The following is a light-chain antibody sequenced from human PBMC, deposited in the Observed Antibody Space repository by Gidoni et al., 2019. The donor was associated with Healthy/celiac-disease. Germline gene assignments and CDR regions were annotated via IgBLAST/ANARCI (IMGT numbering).Light chain of an antibody. CDR2: DAS. CDR3: QQRSNWPPLT. Sequence: EIVLTQSPATLSLSPGERATLSCRASQSVSSYLAWYQQKPGQAPRLLLYDASNRATGIPARFSGSGSGTDFTLIISSLEPEDFAVYYCQQRSNWPPLTFGGGTKVEIK. V-gene: IGKV3-11*01. CDR1: QSVSSY. J-gene: IGKJ4*01.